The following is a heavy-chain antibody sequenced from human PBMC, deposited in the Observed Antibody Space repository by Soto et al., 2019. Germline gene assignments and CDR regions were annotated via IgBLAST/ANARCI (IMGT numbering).Heavy chain of an antibody. V-gene: IGHV1-69*01. D-gene: IGHD5-12*01. Sequence: QVQLVQSGAEVKKPGSSVKVSCKASGGSFSSYAFSWVRQAPGQGLEWMGGIIRIFHTPTYAQNFQGRVTMTADESTSTSYMELISLRSDDTAVYYCAHRRDGYNSAFFDYWGQGTLVTVSS. CDR2: IIRIFHTP. J-gene: IGHJ4*02. CDR3: AHRRDGYNSAFFDY. CDR1: GGSFSSYA.